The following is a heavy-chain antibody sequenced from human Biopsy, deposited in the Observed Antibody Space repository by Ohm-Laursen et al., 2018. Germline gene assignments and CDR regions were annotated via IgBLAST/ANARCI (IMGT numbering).Heavy chain of an antibody. CDR3: ARAPPLIRGVVESWFDP. J-gene: IGHJ5*02. CDR1: GGYISHYY. Sequence: TLSLTCIVSGGYISHYYWTWIRQPAGQGLEWIGRIYITGETDYNPSLKSRVTMSVDSSKKHFSLKLKSVTAADTAIYCCARAPPLIRGVVESWFDPWGQGILVTVSS. CDR2: IYITGET. V-gene: IGHV4-4*07. D-gene: IGHD3-10*01.